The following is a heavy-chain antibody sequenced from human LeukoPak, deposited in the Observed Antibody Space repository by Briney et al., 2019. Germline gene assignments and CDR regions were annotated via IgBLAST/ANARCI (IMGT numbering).Heavy chain of an antibody. D-gene: IGHD3-10*01. CDR2: IMGDGSET. CDR1: GFTFSSFW. Sequence: GGSLRLSCAASGFTFSSFWMIWVRQAPGKGLEWVANIMGDGSETYYVDSVKGRFTISRDNAKNSLYLKMNTLRAEDTAVFYWARDGLSGARDYGGRGILVTVSS. V-gene: IGHV3-7*03. J-gene: IGHJ4*02. CDR3: ARDGLSGARDY.